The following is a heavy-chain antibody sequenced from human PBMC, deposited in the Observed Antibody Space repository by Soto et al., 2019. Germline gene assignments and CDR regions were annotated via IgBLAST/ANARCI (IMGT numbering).Heavy chain of an antibody. J-gene: IGHJ6*02. Sequence: QVQLVESGGGVVQPGRSLRLSCAASGFIFSTYAMHWVRQAPGKGPEWVALISYDGGNEYYADSVKGRFTISRDDSENTLYLQMIGMRAEDTAVYYCTRDSGIVLVPVTSMDVWGQGTTVTVSS. D-gene: IGHD2-2*01. CDR3: TRDSGIVLVPVTSMDV. CDR2: ISYDGGNE. V-gene: IGHV3-30-3*01. CDR1: GFIFSTYA.